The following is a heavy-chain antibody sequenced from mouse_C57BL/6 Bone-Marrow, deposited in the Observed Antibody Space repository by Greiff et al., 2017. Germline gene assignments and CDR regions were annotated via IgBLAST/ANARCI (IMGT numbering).Heavy chain of an antibody. CDR2: ISSGGRYT. Sequence: EVMLVESGGDLVKPGGSLKLSCAASGFTFSSYGMSWVRPTPDKRLEWVATISSGGRYTYYPDSVKGRFTISRDNAKNTLYLQMSSLKSEDTAMYYCAAHYYGSTYAMDYWGQGTSVTVSS. V-gene: IGHV5-6*02. J-gene: IGHJ4*01. D-gene: IGHD1-1*01. CDR3: AAHYYGSTYAMDY. CDR1: GFTFSSYG.